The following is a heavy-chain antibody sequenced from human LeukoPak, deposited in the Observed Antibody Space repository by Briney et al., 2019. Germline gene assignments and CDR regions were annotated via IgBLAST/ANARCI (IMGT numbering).Heavy chain of an antibody. Sequence: PSQALSLTCTVFGGSISSGSYYWSWIGQPAGKGLEWIGRIYTSGSTNYNPSLKSRVTISVDTSKNQFSLKLSSVTAADTAVYYCAREGDCGCDCYLNWFDPWGQGTLVTVSS. J-gene: IGHJ5*02. V-gene: IGHV4-61*02. D-gene: IGHD2-21*02. CDR2: IYTSGST. CDR1: GGSISSGSYY. CDR3: AREGDCGCDCYLNWFDP.